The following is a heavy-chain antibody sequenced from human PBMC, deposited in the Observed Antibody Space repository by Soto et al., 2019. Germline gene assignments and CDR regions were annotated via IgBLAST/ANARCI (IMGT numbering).Heavy chain of an antibody. CDR3: VTSTYDYFWSGSF. CDR1: GYTFADFY. V-gene: IGHV1-2*02. D-gene: IGHD3-3*01. Sequence: QVQLVQSGAELKKPGASVRVSCKTSGYTFADFYIHWVRQAPGQGFEWMGWMNPNTGGAVYAQKFLGRVAMTRDTTISTAYTELSRLSSNDTAVYFCVTSTYDYFWSGSFWGQGTLVTVSS. J-gene: IGHJ4*02. CDR2: MNPNTGGA.